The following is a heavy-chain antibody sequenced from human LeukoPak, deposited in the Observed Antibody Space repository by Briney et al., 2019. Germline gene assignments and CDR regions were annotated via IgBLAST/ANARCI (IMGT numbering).Heavy chain of an antibody. CDR2: IYTSGTT. CDR1: GGSIRSGSYY. V-gene: IGHV4-61*02. D-gene: IGHD6-19*01. Sequence: SQTLSLTCSVSGGSIRSGSYYWSWIRQPAGKGLELIGRIYTSGTTHYNPSLKSRVTITVDTSKNQFSVKLTSVTAADTAVYYCARWYSSSTGDRFDSWGQGNQVTVSS. CDR3: ARWYSSSTGDRFDS. J-gene: IGHJ4*02.